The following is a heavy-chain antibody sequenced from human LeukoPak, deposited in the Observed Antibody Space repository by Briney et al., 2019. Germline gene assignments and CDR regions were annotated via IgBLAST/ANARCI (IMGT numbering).Heavy chain of an antibody. D-gene: IGHD4-17*01. CDR1: GFTFSSYA. J-gene: IGHJ4*02. V-gene: IGHV3-30-3*01. Sequence: PGGSLRLSCAASGFTFSSYAMHWVRQAPGKGLEWVAVISYDGSNKYYADSVKGRFTISRDSAKNTLYLQMNSLRAEDTAVYYCARVRTPYGDYCNWGQGTLVTVSS. CDR3: ARVRTPYGDYCN. CDR2: ISYDGSNK.